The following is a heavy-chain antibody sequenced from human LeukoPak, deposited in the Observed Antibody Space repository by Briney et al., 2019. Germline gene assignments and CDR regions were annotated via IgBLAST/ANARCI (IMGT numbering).Heavy chain of an antibody. Sequence: GGSLRLSCAASGFTFSSNSMNWVRQAPGKGLEWVSSISGSGGSTYYADSVKGRFTISRDNSKNTLYLQMNSLRAEDTAVYYCAKKGQQLVTPTFDYWGQGTLVTVSS. V-gene: IGHV3-23*01. D-gene: IGHD6-13*01. CDR2: ISGSGGST. CDR1: GFTFSSNS. CDR3: AKKGQQLVTPTFDY. J-gene: IGHJ4*02.